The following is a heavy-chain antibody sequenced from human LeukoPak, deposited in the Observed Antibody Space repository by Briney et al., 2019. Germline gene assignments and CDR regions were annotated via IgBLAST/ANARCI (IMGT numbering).Heavy chain of an antibody. CDR3: ARSSTSWGAYYYYYMDV. CDR2: ISSSGSTI. V-gene: IGHV3-48*03. D-gene: IGHD2-2*01. Sequence: PGGSLRLSCAASGFTFSSYEMNWVRQAPGKGLEWVSYISSSGSTIYYADSVKGRFTISRDNAKNSLYLQMNSLRAEDTAVYYCARSSTSWGAYYYYYMDVWGKGTTVTISS. CDR1: GFTFSSYE. J-gene: IGHJ6*03.